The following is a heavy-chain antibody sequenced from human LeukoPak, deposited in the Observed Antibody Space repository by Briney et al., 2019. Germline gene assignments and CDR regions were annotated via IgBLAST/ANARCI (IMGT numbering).Heavy chain of an antibody. CDR2: ISSGGSTI. D-gene: IGHD6-19*01. CDR3: AKGSYASGWYQTFDY. J-gene: IGHJ4*02. Sequence: PGGSLRLSCAASGFTFSDHFMTWIRQAPGKGLEWVSYISSGGSTIYYATSVKGRFTISRDNAENSLYPQMNSLRAEDTAVYYCAKGSYASGWYQTFDYWGQGILVTVSS. V-gene: IGHV3-11*04. CDR1: GFTFSDHF.